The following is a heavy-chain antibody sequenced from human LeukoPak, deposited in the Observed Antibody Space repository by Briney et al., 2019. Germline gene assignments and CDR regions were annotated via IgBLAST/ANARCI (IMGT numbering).Heavy chain of an antibody. Sequence: GRSLRLSCAASGFTFDDYAMHWVRQAPGKGLEWVSGISWNSGSIGYADSVKGRFTISRDNAKNSLYLQMNSLRAEDTALYYCAKDSRRRRYYYYYGMDVWGQGTTVTVSS. CDR2: ISWNSGSI. CDR3: AKDSRRRRYYYYYGMDV. V-gene: IGHV3-9*01. J-gene: IGHJ6*02. CDR1: GFTFDDYA.